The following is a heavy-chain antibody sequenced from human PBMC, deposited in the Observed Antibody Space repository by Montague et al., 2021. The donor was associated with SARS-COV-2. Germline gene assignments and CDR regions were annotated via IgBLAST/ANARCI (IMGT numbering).Heavy chain of an antibody. J-gene: IGHJ5*02. Sequence: SETLSLTCAVHGGSFSGYCCTWIRQPPGKGLEWIGDINHSGNTNYNPSLKSRLTMAVDTSKNQFSLNLSSVTAADTAVYYCARTLRYRLLHTSAQPFDPWGQGTLVTVSS. V-gene: IGHV4-34*01. CDR2: INHSGNT. CDR1: GGSFSGYC. D-gene: IGHD2-2*02. CDR3: ARTLRYRLLHTSAQPFDP.